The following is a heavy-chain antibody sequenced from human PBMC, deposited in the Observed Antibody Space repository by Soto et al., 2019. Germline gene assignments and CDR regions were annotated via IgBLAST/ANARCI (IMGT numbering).Heavy chain of an antibody. J-gene: IGHJ6*02. Sequence: EVQLLESGGGLVQPGGSLRLSCAASGFTFSSHGMSWVRQAPGKGLEWVSGISGSGGSTYYADSVKGRFTISRDNSKNTLYLQMNSLRAEDTAVYYCAKVISRYLRGMDVWGQGTTVTVSS. V-gene: IGHV3-23*01. CDR3: AKVISRYLRGMDV. CDR2: ISGSGGST. CDR1: GFTFSSHG. D-gene: IGHD2-2*02.